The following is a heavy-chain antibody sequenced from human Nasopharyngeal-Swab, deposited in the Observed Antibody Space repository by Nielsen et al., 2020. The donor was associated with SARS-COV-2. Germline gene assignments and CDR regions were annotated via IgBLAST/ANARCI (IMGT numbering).Heavy chain of an antibody. CDR1: GFTFSSYW. CDR3: AKGTKGSGGNY. CDR2: INSDGSST. D-gene: IGHD6-25*01. V-gene: IGHV3-74*01. Sequence: GESLKISCAASGFTFSSYWMQWVRQAPATGLVWVSRINSDGSSTRYADSVKGRFTISRDNAKNTLYLQMNSLRAEDTAVYYCAKGTKGSGGNYWGQGTLVTVSS. J-gene: IGHJ4*02.